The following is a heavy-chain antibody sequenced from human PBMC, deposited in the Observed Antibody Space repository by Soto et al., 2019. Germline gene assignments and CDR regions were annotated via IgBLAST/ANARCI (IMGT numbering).Heavy chain of an antibody. V-gene: IGHV3-74*01. CDR1: GFTFSIYW. CDR3: ERLYVSGSTRRVRIDY. J-gene: IGHJ4*02. D-gene: IGHD3-10*01. CDR2: IDNAGSSA. Sequence: GGSLRLSCAASGFTFSIYWMHWVRQAPGKGPVWVSRIDNAGSSARYADSVKGRFTISRDNAKNTVYLQMNSLRAEDTAVYYCERLYVSGSTRRVRIDYWGQGTLVNVSS.